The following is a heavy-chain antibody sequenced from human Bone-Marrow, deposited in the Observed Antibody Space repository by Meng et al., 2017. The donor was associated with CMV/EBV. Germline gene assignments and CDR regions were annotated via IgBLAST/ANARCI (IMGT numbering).Heavy chain of an antibody. CDR1: GGSISRYY. D-gene: IGHD3-22*01. J-gene: IGHJ2*01. CDR2: INTSGST. Sequence: QWQREETGAGLVKPSTTLSLTCTVFGGSISRYYWSWIRQPAGKGLDLIWRINTSGSTNYISSLKSRVTMSVDTSKSQFTMKLSSVTAADTAVYYCARDLDSGGYFYLYFDLWGHGTLVTVSS. CDR3: ARDLDSGGYFYLYFDL. V-gene: IGHV4-4*07.